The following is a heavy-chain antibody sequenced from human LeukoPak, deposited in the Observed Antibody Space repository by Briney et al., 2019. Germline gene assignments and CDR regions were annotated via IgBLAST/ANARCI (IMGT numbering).Heavy chain of an antibody. Sequence: ASVKVSCKASGYTFTSYDINWVRQATGQGLEWMGWMNPNSGNTGYAQKFQGRVTMTRNTSISTAYMELSSLRSEDTAVYYCARGLVRITMVRGVIAGRNWGQGTPVTVSS. D-gene: IGHD3-10*01. CDR2: MNPNSGNT. V-gene: IGHV1-8*01. J-gene: IGHJ4*02. CDR1: GYTFTSYD. CDR3: ARGLVRITMVRGVIAGRN.